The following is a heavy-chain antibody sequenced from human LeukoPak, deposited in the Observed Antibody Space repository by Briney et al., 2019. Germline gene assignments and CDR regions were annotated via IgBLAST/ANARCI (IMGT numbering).Heavy chain of an antibody. J-gene: IGHJ4*02. V-gene: IGHV4-39*01. D-gene: IGHD3-3*01. CDR2: IYDSGST. Sequence: SETLSLTCTVSGGSIRSSYYYWGWIRQPPGKGLEWIGSIYDSGSTYYNPSLKSRVTISVDTSKNQFSLRLSSVTAADTAVYFCARHASITIFGGGVDYWGQGTLVTVSS. CDR1: GGSIRSSYYY. CDR3: ARHASITIFGGGVDY.